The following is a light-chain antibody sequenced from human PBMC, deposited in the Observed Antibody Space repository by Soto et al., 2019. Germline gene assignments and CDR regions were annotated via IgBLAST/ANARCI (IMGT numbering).Light chain of an antibody. V-gene: IGLV2-11*01. CDR2: DVA. CDR3: SSFAGSHVA. CDR1: SADVGGYDF. Sequence: QSVLTQPRSVSGSPGQSVTISCTGTSADVGGYDFVSWYQQLPGNAPKLIIYDVAKRPSGVPDRFSGSKSGNTASLTISGLQAEDECHYYCSSFAGSHVAFGGGTKVTVL. J-gene: IGLJ2*01.